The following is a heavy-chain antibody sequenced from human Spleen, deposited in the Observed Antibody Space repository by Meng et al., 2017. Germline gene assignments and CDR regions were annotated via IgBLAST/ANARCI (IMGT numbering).Heavy chain of an antibody. CDR1: GGSFSDYY. D-gene: IGHD4-11*01. CDR2: INHSGST. Sequence: GSLRLSCVVSGGSFSDYYWRWIRQPPGKGLEWIGEINHSGSTNYNPSLESRATISVDTSQNNLSLKLSSMTAADSAVYYCARGPTTMAHDFDYWGQGTLVTVSS. CDR3: ARGPTTMAHDFDY. V-gene: IGHV4-34*01. J-gene: IGHJ4*02.